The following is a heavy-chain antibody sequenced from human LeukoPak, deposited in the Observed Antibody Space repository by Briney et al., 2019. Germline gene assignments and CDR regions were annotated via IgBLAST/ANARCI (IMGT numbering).Heavy chain of an antibody. CDR2: SSGSGGST. V-gene: IGHV3-23*01. CDR3: ARVNGIVVVPAALYYFDY. Sequence: GGSLRLSCAASGFTFSSYAMSWVRQAPGKGLEWVSGSSGSGGSTYYADSVKGRFTISRDNSKNTLYLQMNSLRAEDTAVYYCARVNGIVVVPAALYYFDYWGQGTLVTVSS. J-gene: IGHJ4*02. CDR1: GFTFSSYA. D-gene: IGHD2-2*01.